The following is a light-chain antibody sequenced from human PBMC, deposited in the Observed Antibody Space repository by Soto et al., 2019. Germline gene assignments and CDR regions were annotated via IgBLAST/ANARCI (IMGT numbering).Light chain of an antibody. CDR1: QTLNSY. CDR3: QQSFSTPPT. J-gene: IGKJ2*01. V-gene: IGKV1-39*01. Sequence: DIQMTQSPSSLSASVGDRVTITCRASQTLNSYLNWYPQKSPKAPKLLIYAASRLQSGVPSRFNGSGTTTDFTLTIASLQPEDFATYFCQQSFSTPPTFGQGNKL. CDR2: AAS.